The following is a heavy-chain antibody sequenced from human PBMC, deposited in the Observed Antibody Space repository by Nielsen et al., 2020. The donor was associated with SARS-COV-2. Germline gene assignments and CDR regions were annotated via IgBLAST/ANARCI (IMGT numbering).Heavy chain of an antibody. CDR2: INYRGST. V-gene: IGHV4-34*01. D-gene: IGHD1-26*01. J-gene: IGHJ3*02. CDR3: AREVDRGDDAFDI. Sequence: SETLSLTCAVYGGSFSGYYWSWIRQPPGKGLEWIGEINYRGSTNYNPSLQSRLTISVDTSNNQFSLKLISVTAADTAVYYCAREVDRGDDAFDIWGQGTMVTVSS. CDR1: GGSFSGYY.